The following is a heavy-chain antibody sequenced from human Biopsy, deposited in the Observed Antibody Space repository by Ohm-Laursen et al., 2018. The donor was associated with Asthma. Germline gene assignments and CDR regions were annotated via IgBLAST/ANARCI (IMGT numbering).Heavy chain of an antibody. D-gene: IGHD6-19*01. CDR2: IMTVFGTT. Sequence: GSSGKVSCKAPGGTFSNFAISWVRQAPGQGLEWLGGIMTVFGTTNYAQKFQGRVTITADESTSTAYMEVTSLRSEDTAIYYCARCQVGYSSGWSLLLKKIYYPGMDVWGQGTAVTVSS. CDR1: GGTFSNFA. J-gene: IGHJ6*02. CDR3: ARCQVGYSSGWSLLLKKIYYPGMDV. V-gene: IGHV1-69*01.